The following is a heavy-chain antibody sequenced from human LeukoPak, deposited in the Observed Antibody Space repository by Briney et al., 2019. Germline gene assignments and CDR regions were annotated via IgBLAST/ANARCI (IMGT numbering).Heavy chain of an antibody. CDR3: ARREVTIFGEVIKQRKYYFDY. CDR2: IYYSGST. J-gene: IGHJ4*02. Sequence: SETLSLTCTVSGGSISSYYWSWIRQPPGKGLEWIGYIYYSGSTNYNPSLKSRVTISVDTSKNQFSLKLSSVTAADTAVYYCARREVTIFGEVIKQRKYYFDYWGQGTLVTVSS. CDR1: GGSISSYY. D-gene: IGHD3-3*01. V-gene: IGHV4-59*01.